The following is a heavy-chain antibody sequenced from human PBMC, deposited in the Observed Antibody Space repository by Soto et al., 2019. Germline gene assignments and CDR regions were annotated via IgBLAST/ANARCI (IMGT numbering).Heavy chain of an antibody. Sequence: SVKVSCKASGGTFSSYAISWVRQAPGQGLEWMGGIIPIFGTANYAQKFQGRVTITADESTSTAYMELSSLRSEDTAVYYCALEDIVVVPAAITYYYYGMDVWGQGTTVTVSS. D-gene: IGHD2-2*02. CDR2: IIPIFGTA. V-gene: IGHV1-69*13. CDR3: ALEDIVVVPAAITYYYYGMDV. CDR1: GGTFSSYA. J-gene: IGHJ6*02.